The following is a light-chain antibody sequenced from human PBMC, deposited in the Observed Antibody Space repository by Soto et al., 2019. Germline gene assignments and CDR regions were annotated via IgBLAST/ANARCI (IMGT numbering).Light chain of an antibody. Sequence: QSVLTQPASFSGSPGQSITISCTGTRSDVGGYNYVSWYQQHPGKAPKLVIYEVSNRPSGVSNRFSGYKSGDTASLTISGLQAEDEADYYCISYTSSSNDYVLGTGTKLNVL. J-gene: IGLJ1*01. V-gene: IGLV2-14*01. CDR1: RSDVGGYNY. CDR3: ISYTSSSNDYV. CDR2: EVS.